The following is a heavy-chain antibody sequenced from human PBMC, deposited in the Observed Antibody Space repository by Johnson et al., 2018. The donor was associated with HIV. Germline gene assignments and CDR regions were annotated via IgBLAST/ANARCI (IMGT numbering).Heavy chain of an antibody. V-gene: IGHV3-NL1*01. CDR2: FYRGGRT. D-gene: IGHD3-22*01. J-gene: IGHJ3*02. Sequence: QVHLVESGGGVVQPGRSLRLSCAASGFTFSSYGMHWVRQAPGKGLEWVSVFYRGGRTYYADSVKGRFTISRENSKNTLYLQMNSLRAEDTAVYDCARARPNSYYYDSSGYPDAFDIWGQGTMVTVSS. CDR1: GFTFSSYG. CDR3: ARARPNSYYYDSSGYPDAFDI.